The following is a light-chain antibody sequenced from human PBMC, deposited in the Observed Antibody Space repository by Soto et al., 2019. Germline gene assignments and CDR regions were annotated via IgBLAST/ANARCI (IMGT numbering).Light chain of an antibody. J-gene: IGKJ2*01. Sequence: DIQMTQSPSTLSASVGDRVTITCRASQSISSWLAWYQQKPGKAPKLLVYKASSLESGVPSRFSGSRSGTDFTLTISSLQPDDFATYYCQQYNSYSYTCGQGTKLEIK. CDR1: QSISSW. CDR2: KAS. CDR3: QQYNSYSYT. V-gene: IGKV1-5*03.